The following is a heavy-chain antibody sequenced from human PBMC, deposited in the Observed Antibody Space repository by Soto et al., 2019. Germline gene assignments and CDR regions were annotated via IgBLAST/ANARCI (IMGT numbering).Heavy chain of an antibody. CDR3: AGDQWMVPRGGYD. J-gene: IGHJ4*02. D-gene: IGHD6-19*01. Sequence: QIHLVQSGPEVKKPGASVKVSCKASGYKFTSYGITWVRQAPGQGLEWMGWISGYNGDTKFGQKVQGRVTLTTDTSTSKAYMELRNLRSDDTAVYYCAGDQWMVPRGGYDWGQGTLVTVSS. CDR1: GYKFTSYG. CDR2: ISGYNGDT. V-gene: IGHV1-18*01.